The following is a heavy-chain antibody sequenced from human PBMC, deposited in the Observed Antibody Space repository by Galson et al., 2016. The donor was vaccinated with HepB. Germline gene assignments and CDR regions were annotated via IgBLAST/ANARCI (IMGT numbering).Heavy chain of an antibody. CDR3: ARERLRYFDWLRNRYYYYGMDV. CDR2: TYYRSKWYN. Sequence: CAISGDSVSSNSAAWNWIRQSPSRGLEWLGRTYYRSKWYNDYAVSVESRITINPDTSKNQVSLQLNSVTPEDTAEYYCARERLRYFDWLRNRYYYYGMDVWGQGTTVTVSS. D-gene: IGHD3-9*01. CDR1: GDSVSSNSAA. V-gene: IGHV6-1*01. J-gene: IGHJ6*02.